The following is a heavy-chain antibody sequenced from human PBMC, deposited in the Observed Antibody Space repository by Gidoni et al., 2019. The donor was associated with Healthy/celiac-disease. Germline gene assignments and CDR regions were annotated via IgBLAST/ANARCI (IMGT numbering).Heavy chain of an antibody. J-gene: IGHJ4*02. CDR3: ARGRVVTADMPVLEIIHPAEVDY. D-gene: IGHD2-2*01. CDR2: INHSGST. V-gene: IGHV4-34*01. Sequence: QVHLQHLGSVLLTPSYTLSLTCAVYGGSFSGYSWSSILLPPGKGLEWIWEINHSGSTTYNQSMKSRVTISVDKSKNQVSRKLRAVTDADTAVYDCARGRVVTADMPVLEIIHPAEVDYWGQGTLGTVSS. CDR1: GGSFSGYS.